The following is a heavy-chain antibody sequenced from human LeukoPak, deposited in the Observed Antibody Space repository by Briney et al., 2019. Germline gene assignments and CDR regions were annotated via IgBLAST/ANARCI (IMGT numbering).Heavy chain of an antibody. CDR3: ARGLPSGRDGYHGGHWFDP. CDR1: GFTFSSYG. D-gene: IGHD5-24*01. CDR2: IWYDGSNK. V-gene: IGHV3-33*01. J-gene: IGHJ5*02. Sequence: PGGSLRLSCAASGFTFSSYGMHWVRQAPGKGLEWVAVIWYDGSNKYYADSVKGRFTISRDNSKNTLYLQMNSLRAEDTAVYYCARGLPSGRDGYHGGHWFDPWGQGTLVTVSS.